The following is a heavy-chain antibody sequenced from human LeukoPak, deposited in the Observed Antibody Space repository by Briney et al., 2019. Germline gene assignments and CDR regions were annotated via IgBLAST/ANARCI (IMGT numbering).Heavy chain of an antibody. CDR1: GFTFSSYG. CDR2: ISGSGGST. D-gene: IGHD3-9*01. Sequence: PGGSLRLSCAASGFTFSSYGMSWVRQAPGKGLEWVSAISGSGGSTYYADSVKGRFTISRDNSKNTRYLQMNSLRAEDTAVYYCARPYYDILTGYYAYWGQGTLVTVSS. J-gene: IGHJ4*02. CDR3: ARPYYDILTGYYAY. V-gene: IGHV3-23*01.